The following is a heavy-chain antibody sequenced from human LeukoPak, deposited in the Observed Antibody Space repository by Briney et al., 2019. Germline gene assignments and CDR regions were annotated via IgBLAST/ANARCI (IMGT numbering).Heavy chain of an antibody. CDR1: GFTFSSYE. D-gene: IGHD3-22*01. V-gene: IGHV3-48*03. CDR2: ISSSGSTI. J-gene: IGHJ4*02. Sequence: GGSLRLSCAASGFTFSSYEMNWVRQAPGKGLEWVSYISSSGSTIYYADSVKGRFTISRDNAKNSLYLQMNSLRAEDTAVYYCARALYDSIGYVDYWGQGTLVTVSS. CDR3: ARALYDSIGYVDY.